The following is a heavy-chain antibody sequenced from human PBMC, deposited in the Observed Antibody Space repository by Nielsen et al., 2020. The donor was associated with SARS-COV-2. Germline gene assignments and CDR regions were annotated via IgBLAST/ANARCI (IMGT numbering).Heavy chain of an antibody. V-gene: IGHV1-3*01. CDR2: INAGNGNK. D-gene: IGHD1-26*01. CDR3: ASGGIEGATYYYYYGMDF. Sequence: ASVKVSCKASGYSFTTYAMHWVRQAPGQRLEWMGWINAGNGNKNYSQRFQGRVTITRDTSASTAYLDLSSLRSDDTAVYYCASGGIEGATYYYYYGMDFWGQGTTVTVSS. CDR1: GYSFTTYA. J-gene: IGHJ6*02.